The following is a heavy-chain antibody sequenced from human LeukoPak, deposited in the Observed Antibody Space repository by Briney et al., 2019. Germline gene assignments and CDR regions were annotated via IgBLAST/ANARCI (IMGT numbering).Heavy chain of an antibody. J-gene: IGHJ3*02. Sequence: RASETLSLTCTVAGGSISNYYWSWIRQPAGKGLEWIGRKYARGSSNYNPPVQSRVTTSVDTSKNQFSLKLRSVTAADTAVYYCARGRYCSADICTGGDSFDIWGQGTMVSVSP. CDR3: ARGRYCSADICTGGDSFDI. CDR1: GGSISNYY. CDR2: KYARGSS. V-gene: IGHV4-4*07. D-gene: IGHD2-15*01.